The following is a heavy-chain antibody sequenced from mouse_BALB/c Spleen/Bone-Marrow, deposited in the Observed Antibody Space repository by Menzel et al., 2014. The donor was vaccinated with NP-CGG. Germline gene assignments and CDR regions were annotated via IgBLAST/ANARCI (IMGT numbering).Heavy chain of an antibody. CDR1: GYTFSNYW. CDR2: IYPGNSDT. V-gene: IGHV1-5*01. CDR3: TXXXRXXFDX. Sequence: VQLQQSGTVLARPGAAVKMSCKASGYTFSNYWMHWVKQRPGQGLEWIGTIYPGNSDTTYNQKFKGKATLTAVTSTSTAYMELXSXTNEXXXXXXXTXXXRXXFDXWGQGTTLTVSS. J-gene: IGHJ2*01.